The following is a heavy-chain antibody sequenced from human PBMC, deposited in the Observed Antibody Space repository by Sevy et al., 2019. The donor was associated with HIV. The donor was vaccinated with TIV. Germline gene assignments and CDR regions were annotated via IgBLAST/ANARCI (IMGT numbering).Heavy chain of an antibody. CDR3: ARWGGVLGYYYYGMDV. Sequence: SETLSLTCAVYGGSFSGYYWSWIRQPPGKGLEWIGEINHSGSTNYNPSLKSRVTISVDTSKNQFSLKLSSVTAADTAVYYCARWGGVLGYYYYGMDVWGQGTTVTVSS. V-gene: IGHV4-34*01. J-gene: IGHJ6*02. D-gene: IGHD2-8*02. CDR1: GGSFSGYY. CDR2: INHSGST.